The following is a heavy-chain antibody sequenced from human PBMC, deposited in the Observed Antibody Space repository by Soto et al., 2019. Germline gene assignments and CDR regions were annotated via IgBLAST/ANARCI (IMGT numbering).Heavy chain of an antibody. Sequence: QVQLVESGGGVVQPGRSLRLSCAASGFTFSSYGMHWVRQAPGKGLEWVAVIWYDGSNKYYADSVKGRFTISRDNSKNTLYLQMNSLRAEDTAVYYCARGDLDYDFWSGYYRDAFDIWGQGTMVTVSS. V-gene: IGHV3-33*01. CDR2: IWYDGSNK. CDR3: ARGDLDYDFWSGYYRDAFDI. D-gene: IGHD3-3*01. J-gene: IGHJ3*02. CDR1: GFTFSSYG.